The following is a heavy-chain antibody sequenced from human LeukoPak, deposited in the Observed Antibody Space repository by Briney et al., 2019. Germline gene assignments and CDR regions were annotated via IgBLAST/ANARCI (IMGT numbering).Heavy chain of an antibody. CDR1: GFTFSSYA. CDR3: AKDQGWGKDRVNAFDI. CDR2: ISGSGGST. Sequence: GGSLRLSCAASGFTFSSYAMSWVRQAPGKGLEWVSAISGSGGSTYYADSVKGRFTISRDNSKNTLYLQMNSLRAEDTAVYYCAKDQGWGKDRVNAFDIWGQGTMVTVSS. J-gene: IGHJ3*02. V-gene: IGHV3-23*01. D-gene: IGHD3-16*01.